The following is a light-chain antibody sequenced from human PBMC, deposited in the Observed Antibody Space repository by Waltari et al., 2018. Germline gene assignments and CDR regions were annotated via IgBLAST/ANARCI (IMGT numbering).Light chain of an antibody. CDR2: LGS. J-gene: IGKJ5*01. Sequence: SVMSQSPLSLPVTPCESASISCTSSRSLLHGNGYNYLDWYLQKPGQSPQLLISLGSNRAHGVPDRFSGRGSGTDCTLKISRVEAGDVGVWYGRQALDTRITFGQGKPRESK. V-gene: IGKV2-28*01. CDR3: RQALDTRIT. CDR1: RSLLHGNGYNY.